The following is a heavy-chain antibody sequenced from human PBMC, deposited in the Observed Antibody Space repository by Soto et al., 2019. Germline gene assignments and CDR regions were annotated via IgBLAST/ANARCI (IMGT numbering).Heavy chain of an antibody. J-gene: IGHJ4*02. V-gene: IGHV4-39*01. CDR2: IYYSGST. D-gene: IGHD2-15*01. CDR1: GGSISSSSYY. Sequence: QLQLQESGPGLVKPSETLSLTCTVSGGSISSSSYYWGWIRQPPGKGLEWIGSIYYSGSTYYNPSLTSRVTISVDPAKNQFSLKLSSVTAADTAVYCCARHTPAISISDHWGQGTLVTVSS. CDR3: ARHTPAISISDH.